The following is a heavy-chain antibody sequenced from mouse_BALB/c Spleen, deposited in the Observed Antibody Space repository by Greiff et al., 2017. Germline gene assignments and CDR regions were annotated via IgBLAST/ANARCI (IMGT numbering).Heavy chain of an antibody. CDR1: GYTFTSYW. CDR2: IYPGDGDT. J-gene: IGHJ4*01. CDR3: ARWDYDVGRRAYAMDY. V-gene: IGHV1-87*01. Sequence: LLESGAELARPGASVKLSCKASGYTFTSYWMQWVKQRPGQGLEWIGAIYPGDGDTRYTQKFKGKATLTADKSSSTAYMQLSSLASEDSAVYYCARWDYDVGRRAYAMDYWGQGTSVTVSS. D-gene: IGHD2-4*01.